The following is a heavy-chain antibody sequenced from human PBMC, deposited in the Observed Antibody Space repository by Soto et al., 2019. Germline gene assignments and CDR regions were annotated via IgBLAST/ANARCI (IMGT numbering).Heavy chain of an antibody. CDR3: ARGHPCGVTTGVGLDP. CDR2: INTSGGST. V-gene: IGHV1-46*01. Sequence: GASVKVSCKASGYTFTSNYMHWVRQAPGQGLEWMGVINTSGGSTSYAQKFQGRAIMTRDTSTSTVYMELSSLISEDTAVYYCARGHPCGVTTGVGLDPRGQGTLVTVSS. D-gene: IGHD4-17*01. J-gene: IGHJ5*02. CDR1: GYTFTSNY.